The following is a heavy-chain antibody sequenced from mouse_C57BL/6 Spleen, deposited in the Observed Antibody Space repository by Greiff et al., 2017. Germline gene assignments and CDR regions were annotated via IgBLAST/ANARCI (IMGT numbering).Heavy chain of an antibody. Sequence: QLPQSGAELVWPGTSVKVSCKAPGYAFTNYLIEWVKQRPGQGLEWIGVINPGRGGTNYNEKFKSKATLTADKPSSTAYMQLSSLTSEDSAVYFCARGGYYDDAMDYWGQGTSVTVSS. V-gene: IGHV1-54*01. CDR2: INPGRGGT. CDR3: ARGGYYDDAMDY. D-gene: IGHD2-4*01. CDR1: GYAFTNYL. J-gene: IGHJ4*01.